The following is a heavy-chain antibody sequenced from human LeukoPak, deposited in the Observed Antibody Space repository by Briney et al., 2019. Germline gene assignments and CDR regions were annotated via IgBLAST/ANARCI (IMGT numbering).Heavy chain of an antibody. J-gene: IGHJ2*01. CDR3: ATLAVAGTNWYFDL. V-gene: IGHV4-59*01. CDR2: IYYSWST. Sequence: SETLSLTCTVSGGSISSYYWSWIRQPPGKGLEWIGYIYYSWSTNYNPSLKSRVTISVDTSKNQFSLKLSSVTAADTAVYYCATLAVAGTNWYFDLWGRGTLVTVSS. CDR1: GGSISSYY. D-gene: IGHD6-19*01.